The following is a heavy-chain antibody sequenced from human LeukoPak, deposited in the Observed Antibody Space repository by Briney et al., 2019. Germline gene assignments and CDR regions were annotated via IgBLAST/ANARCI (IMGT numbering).Heavy chain of an antibody. CDR1: GFTFSRYG. CDR3: TTDRGGGTAMVTLWDY. J-gene: IGHJ4*02. V-gene: IGHV3-15*01. Sequence: AGGSLRLSCAASGFTFSRYGMYWVRQAPGKGLEWVGRIKSKTDGGTTDYAAPVKGRFTISRDDSKNTLYLQMNSLKTEATAVYYCTTDRGGGTAMVTLWDYWGQGTLVTVSS. CDR2: IKSKTDGGTT. D-gene: IGHD5-18*01.